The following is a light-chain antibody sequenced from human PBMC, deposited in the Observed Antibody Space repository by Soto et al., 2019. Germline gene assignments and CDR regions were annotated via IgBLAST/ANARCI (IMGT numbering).Light chain of an antibody. CDR3: FSRPSSDTQVV. Sequence: QPASVSGSPGQSITISCTGTSSDIGYYDSVSWYQRHPDKAPKLVIYDVYSRPSGVSSRFSGSKSGNTASLTISGLQAEDEADYYCFSRPSSDTQVVFGGGTKVTVL. J-gene: IGLJ2*01. CDR2: DVY. V-gene: IGLV2-14*03. CDR1: SSDIGYYDS.